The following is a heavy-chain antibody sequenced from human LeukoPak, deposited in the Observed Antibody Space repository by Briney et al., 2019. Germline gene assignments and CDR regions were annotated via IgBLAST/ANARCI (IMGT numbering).Heavy chain of an antibody. D-gene: IGHD2-15*01. CDR1: GYSISSGYY. J-gene: IGHJ5*02. V-gene: IGHV4-38-2*02. CDR3: ARVRIEVVVAAVGWFDP. Sequence: PSETLSLTCTVSGYSISSGYYWGWIRQPPGKGLEWIGSIYHSGSTYYNPSLKSRVTISVDTSKNQFSLKLSSVTAADTAVYYCARVRIEVVVAAVGWFDPWGQGTLVTVSS. CDR2: IYHSGST.